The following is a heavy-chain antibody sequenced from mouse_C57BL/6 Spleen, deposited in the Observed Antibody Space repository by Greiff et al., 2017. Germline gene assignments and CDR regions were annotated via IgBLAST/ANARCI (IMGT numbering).Heavy chain of an antibody. D-gene: IGHD1-1*01. V-gene: IGHV2-2*01. J-gene: IGHJ2*01. CDR3: ARTPITTVVYFDY. CDR1: GFSLTSYG. CDR2: IWSGGST. Sequence: VKLEESGPGLVQPSQSLSITCTVSGFSLTSYGVHWVRQSPGKGLEWLGVIWSGGSTDYNAAFISRLSISKDNSKSQVFFKMNSLQADDTAIYYCARTPITTVVYFDYWGQGTTLTVSS.